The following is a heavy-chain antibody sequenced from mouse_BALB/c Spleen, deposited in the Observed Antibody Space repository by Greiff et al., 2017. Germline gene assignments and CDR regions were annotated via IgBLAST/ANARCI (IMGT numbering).Heavy chain of an antibody. Sequence: VQLQQSGPELVRPGVSVKISCKGSGYTFTDYAMHWVKQSHAKSLEWIGVISTYYGNTNYNQKFKGKATMTVDKSSRTAYMELARLTSEDSAIYYCARWGLRQDWYFDVWGAGTTVTVSS. CDR2: ISTYYGNT. CDR1: GYTFTDYA. V-gene: IGHV1-67*01. D-gene: IGHD2-2*01. J-gene: IGHJ1*01. CDR3: ARWGLRQDWYFDV.